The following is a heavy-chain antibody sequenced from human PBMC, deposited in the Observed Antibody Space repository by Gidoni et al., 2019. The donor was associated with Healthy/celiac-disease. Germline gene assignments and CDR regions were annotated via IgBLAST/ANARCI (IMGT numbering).Heavy chain of an antibody. V-gene: IGHV4-61*02. Sequence: QVQLQESGPGLVKPSQTLSLTCTVSGGSISSGSYYWSWIRQPAGKGLEWIGRIYTSGSTNYSPSLKSRVTMSVDTSKNQFSLKLSSVTAADTAVYYCARGPNYYGSGSYYLDYWGQGTLVTVSS. CDR1: GGSISSGSYY. D-gene: IGHD3-10*01. CDR3: ARGPNYYGSGSYYLDY. J-gene: IGHJ4*02. CDR2: IYTSGST.